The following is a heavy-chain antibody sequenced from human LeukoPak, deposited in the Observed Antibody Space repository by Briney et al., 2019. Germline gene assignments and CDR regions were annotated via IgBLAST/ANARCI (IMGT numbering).Heavy chain of an antibody. J-gene: IGHJ4*02. CDR3: ARPNSSGVGSIDY. V-gene: IGHV5-51*01. Sequence: GESLKISCKGSGYSFTSYWIGWVRQMPGKGLEWMGITYPGDSDTRYSPSFQGQVTTSADKSISTAYLQWSSLKASDTAMYYCARPNSSGVGSIDYWGQGTLVTVSS. CDR2: TYPGDSDT. CDR1: GYSFTSYW. D-gene: IGHD6-19*01.